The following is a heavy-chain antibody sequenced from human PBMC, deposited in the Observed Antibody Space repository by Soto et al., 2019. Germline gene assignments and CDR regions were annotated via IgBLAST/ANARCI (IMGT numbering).Heavy chain of an antibody. J-gene: IGHJ4*02. Sequence: QVQLQQWGAGLLKPSETLSLTCAVYGGSFSGYYWSWIRQPPGKGLEWIGEINHSGSTNYNPSLKSRVTISVDTSKNQFSLKLSSVTAADTAVYYCARGRRTAVTIGYWGQGTLVTVSS. CDR3: ARGRRTAVTIGY. D-gene: IGHD4-17*01. CDR1: GGSFSGYY. CDR2: INHSGST. V-gene: IGHV4-34*01.